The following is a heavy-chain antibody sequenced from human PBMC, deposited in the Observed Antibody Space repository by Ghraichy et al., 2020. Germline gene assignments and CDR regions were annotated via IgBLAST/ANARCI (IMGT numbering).Heavy chain of an antibody. CDR1: EFTFKIYW. CDR2: INQDGSEK. D-gene: IGHD3-22*01. CDR3: ARGGYYFDY. J-gene: IGHJ4*02. V-gene: IGHV3-7*03. Sequence: GSLNISCTASEFTFKIYWMSWVRQAPGKGLEWVANINQDGSEKNYVDSVKGRFSISRDNAKHSLDLQMNSLRAEDSAVYYCARGGYYFDYWGQGTLVTVSS.